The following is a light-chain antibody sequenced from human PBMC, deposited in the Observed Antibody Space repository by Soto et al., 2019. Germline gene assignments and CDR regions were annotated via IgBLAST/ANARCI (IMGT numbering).Light chain of an antibody. V-gene: IGKV3-20*01. Sequence: EIVLTQSPGTLSLSPGERATLSCRASQSISSIYLAWYQQKPGQAPRLLIYGASSRATGIPDRFTGSGSGTDFTLTISSLEPEDFAVYYCHQYYSSPLTIGGGTKVEIK. CDR2: GAS. J-gene: IGKJ4*01. CDR1: QSISSIY. CDR3: HQYYSSPLT.